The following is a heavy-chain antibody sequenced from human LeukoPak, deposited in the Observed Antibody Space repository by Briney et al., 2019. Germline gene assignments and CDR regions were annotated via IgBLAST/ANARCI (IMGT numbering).Heavy chain of an antibody. D-gene: IGHD1-26*01. Sequence: GSLRLSCTASGFTFSDHIMDWVRQGPGQGMEWDGRSRNKANDYTTEHAASVRGRFSISRDDSTNSLYLQMHSLQTEDTALYYCARERSSGSYFLGSFDNWGQGTLVTVSS. V-gene: IGHV3-72*01. CDR3: ARERSSGSYFLGSFDN. CDR1: GFTFSDHI. J-gene: IGHJ4*02. CDR2: SRNKANDYTT.